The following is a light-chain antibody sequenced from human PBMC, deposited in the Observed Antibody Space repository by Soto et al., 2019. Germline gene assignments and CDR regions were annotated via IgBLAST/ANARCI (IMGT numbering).Light chain of an antibody. J-gene: IGKJ1*01. CDR1: QSVSGN. V-gene: IGKV3D-15*01. CDR2: GAS. Sequence: EIVMTQSPATLSVSPGERATLSCRASQSVSGNLAWYQQKPGQAPRLLIYGASTRATGIPARFSGSGSGTEFTLTISRLHAEDFAVYYCQQYNNWPPTFGQGTKVEIK. CDR3: QQYNNWPPT.